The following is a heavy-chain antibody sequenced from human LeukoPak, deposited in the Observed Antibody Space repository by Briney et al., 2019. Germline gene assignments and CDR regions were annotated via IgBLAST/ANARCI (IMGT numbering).Heavy chain of an antibody. D-gene: IGHD3-10*01. CDR3: ARVGTSRYYYGSGSYYRDPHRMDV. Sequence: SETLSLTCTVSGGSISSYYWSWIRQPAGKGLEWIGRIYTTGGTVYNPSLKSRVTMSVDTSKNQFSLKLSSVTAADTAVYYCARVGTSRYYYGSGSYYRDPHRMDVWGQGTTVTVSS. J-gene: IGHJ6*02. CDR2: IYTTGGT. CDR1: GGSISSYY. V-gene: IGHV4-4*07.